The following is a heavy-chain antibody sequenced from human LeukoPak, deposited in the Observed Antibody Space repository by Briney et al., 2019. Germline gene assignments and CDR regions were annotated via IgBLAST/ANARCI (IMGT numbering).Heavy chain of an antibody. J-gene: IGHJ4*02. D-gene: IGHD3-22*01. Sequence: GGSLTLSCAASGYTFSDFSVNWVRQAPGKGLEWVSSISVRSNYGYYADSVRGRFTISRDDARDSLFLQMNSLRAEDTAVYFCVRLRRNNDRSGYYYYYDYWGQGTLVTVSS. CDR1: GYTFSDFS. CDR3: VRLRRNNDRSGYYYYYDY. CDR2: ISVRSNYG. V-gene: IGHV3-21*01.